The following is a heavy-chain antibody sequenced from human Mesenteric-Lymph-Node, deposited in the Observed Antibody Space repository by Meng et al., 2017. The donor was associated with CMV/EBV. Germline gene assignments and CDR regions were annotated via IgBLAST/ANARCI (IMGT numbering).Heavy chain of an antibody. D-gene: IGHD3-10*01. V-gene: IGHV4-4*02. CDR2: ISLSGST. CDR1: GGSITSSKL. J-gene: IGHJ4*02. Sequence: TCAVSGGSITSSKLWSWVRQSPGKGLEWIGDISLSGSTNHNPSLKSRVTMSIDKSDNQFSLRLSSVTAADTAIYYCALNSGSASLDYWGQGTLVTVSS. CDR3: ALNSGSASLDY.